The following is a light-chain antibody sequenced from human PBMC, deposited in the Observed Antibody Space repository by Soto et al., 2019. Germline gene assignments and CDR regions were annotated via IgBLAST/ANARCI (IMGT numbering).Light chain of an antibody. CDR2: GAS. Sequence: EIVLTQSPATLSLSPGERATLSCRASQSVSSYLAWYQQKPGQAPRLLIYGASNRATGIPARFSGSGSGTDFTLTISSLEPEDFAVYYCQQRTKWRTFGQGTKVDIK. V-gene: IGKV3-11*01. CDR3: QQRTKWRT. CDR1: QSVSSY. J-gene: IGKJ1*01.